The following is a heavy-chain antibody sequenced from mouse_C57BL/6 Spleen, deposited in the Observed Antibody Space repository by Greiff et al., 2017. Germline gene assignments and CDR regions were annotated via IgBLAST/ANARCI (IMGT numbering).Heavy chain of an antibody. J-gene: IGHJ3*01. CDR2: IYPRSGNT. Sequence: VKLMESGAELARPGASVKLSCKASGYTFTSSGISWVKQRTGQGLEWIGEIYPRSGNTYYNEKFKGKATLTADKSSSTAYMELLSLTSTDSAVYFCARDYMGFAYWGQGTLVTVSA. CDR1: GYTFTSSG. V-gene: IGHV1-81*01. CDR3: ARDYMGFAY. D-gene: IGHD2-12*01.